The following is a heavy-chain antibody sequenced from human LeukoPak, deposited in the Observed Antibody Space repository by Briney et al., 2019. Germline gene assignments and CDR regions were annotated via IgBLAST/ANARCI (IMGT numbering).Heavy chain of an antibody. CDR2: ISYDGSNK. CDR3: ARYYYGSGSSSSGFDP. V-gene: IGHV3-30*03. Sequence: GRSLRLSCAASGFTFSSYGMHWVRQAPGKGLEWVAVISYDGSNKYYADSVKGRFTISRDNSKNTLYLQMNSLRAEDTAVYYCARYYYGSGSSSSGFDPWGQGTLVTVSS. D-gene: IGHD3-10*01. CDR1: GFTFSSYG. J-gene: IGHJ5*02.